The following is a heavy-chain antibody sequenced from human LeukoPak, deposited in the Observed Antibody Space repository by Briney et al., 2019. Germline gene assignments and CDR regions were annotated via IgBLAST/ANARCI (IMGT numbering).Heavy chain of an antibody. J-gene: IGHJ4*02. CDR2: IQYVGSNK. CDR1: GFTFSTYG. D-gene: IGHD3-10*01. Sequence: GGSLRLSCAASGFTFSTYGMHWVRQAPGKGLEWVTFIQYVGSNKYDADSVKGRFTISRDNSKSTLYIQMNSLRAEDTAVYYCARAKPKNMVRGLIMRRESRYYFDYWGQGTLVTVSS. V-gene: IGHV3-30*02. CDR3: ARAKPKNMVRGLIMRRESRYYFDY.